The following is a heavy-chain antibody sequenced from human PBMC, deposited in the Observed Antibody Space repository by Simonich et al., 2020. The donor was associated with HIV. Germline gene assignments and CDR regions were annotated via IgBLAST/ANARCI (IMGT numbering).Heavy chain of an antibody. D-gene: IGHD3-3*01. Sequence: EVQLLESGGGLVQPGGSLRLSCAASGFTFSRYAMSWVRQAPGRGLEWVSAISGRGGSTYYADSVKGRFTISRDNSKNTLYLQMNSLRAEDTAVYYCAKDRYYNFWSGYYDYWGQGTLVTVSS. V-gene: IGHV3-23*01. CDR2: ISGRGGST. CDR3: AKDRYYNFWSGYYDY. CDR1: GFTFSRYA. J-gene: IGHJ4*02.